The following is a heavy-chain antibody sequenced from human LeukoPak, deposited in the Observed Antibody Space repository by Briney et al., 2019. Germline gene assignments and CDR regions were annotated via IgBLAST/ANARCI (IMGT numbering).Heavy chain of an antibody. CDR1: GDSISSYY. D-gene: IGHD6-19*01. V-gene: IGHV4-59*03. CDR3: AKIAVAGLGVFDY. J-gene: IGHJ4*02. Sequence: SETLSLTCTVSGDSISSYYWSWMRQPPGKGLEWIGYIYFSGTTYYNPSLKSRVTISIDTSKNQFFLKMDSVTAADTAVYYCAKIAVAGLGVFDYWGQGTLVTVSS. CDR2: IYFSGTT.